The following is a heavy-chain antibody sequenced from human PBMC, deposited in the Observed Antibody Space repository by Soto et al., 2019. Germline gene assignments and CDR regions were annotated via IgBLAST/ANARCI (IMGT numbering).Heavy chain of an antibody. CDR1: GFMFSAYW. J-gene: IGHJ4*02. D-gene: IGHD5-18*01. CDR3: ARDFYGGYTYGPGDY. V-gene: IGHV3-7*01. Sequence: EVQLVESGGGLVQPGGSLRLSCAASGFMFSAYWMSWVRQAPGKGLEWVANIHGDGGKIYYVDSVKGRFTISRDNAKRSLYLQMNSLRAEDTAVYYCARDFYGGYTYGPGDYWGQGALVDVSS. CDR2: IHGDGGKI.